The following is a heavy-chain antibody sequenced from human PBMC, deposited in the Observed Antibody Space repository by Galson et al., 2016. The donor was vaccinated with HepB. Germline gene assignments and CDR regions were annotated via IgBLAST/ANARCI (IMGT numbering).Heavy chain of an antibody. J-gene: IGHJ3*01. CDR2: ISNDGSRA. D-gene: IGHD1-26*01. CDR1: GLPFSAYW. V-gene: IGHV3-74*01. Sequence: SLRLSCAVSGLPFSAYWLHWVRQAPGKGLEWVARISNDGSRAAYADSVKGRFTISRDNSKNTLYLLLNSLRAEDTSLYYCASRWDSFDVWGQGTMVTVSS. CDR3: ASRWDSFDV.